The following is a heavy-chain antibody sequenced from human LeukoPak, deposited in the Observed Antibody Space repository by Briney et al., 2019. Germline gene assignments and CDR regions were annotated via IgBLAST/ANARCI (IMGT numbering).Heavy chain of an antibody. J-gene: IGHJ4*02. V-gene: IGHV3-7*04. Sequence: GRSLRLSCAASGFTFSSYGMHRVRQAPGKGLEWVANIKQDGSKKSYVDSVKGRFTISRDNAKNSLYLQMNSLRAEDTAIYYCTRVGYIDEGIDYWGQGTLVTVSS. CDR1: GFTFSSYG. D-gene: IGHD5-24*01. CDR2: IKQDGSKK. CDR3: TRVGYIDEGIDY.